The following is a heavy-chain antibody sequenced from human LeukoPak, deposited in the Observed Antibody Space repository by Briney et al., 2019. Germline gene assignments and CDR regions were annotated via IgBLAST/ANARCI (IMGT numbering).Heavy chain of an antibody. CDR3: ASPGISGSWGDDAFDI. D-gene: IGHD1-26*01. CDR1: GYTFTDYY. J-gene: IGHJ3*02. Sequence: ASVKVSCKASGYTFTDYYMHWVRQAPGQGLEWMGWINPNSGGTNYAQKFQGRVTMTRDTSISTAYMELRSLRSDDTAVYYCASPGISGSWGDDAFDIWGQGTMVTVSS. CDR2: INPNSGGT. V-gene: IGHV1-2*02.